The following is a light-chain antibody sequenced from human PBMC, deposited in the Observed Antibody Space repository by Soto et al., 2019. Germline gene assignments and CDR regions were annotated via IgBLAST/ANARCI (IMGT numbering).Light chain of an antibody. J-gene: IGLJ3*02. V-gene: IGLV2-14*01. CDR2: EVS. CDR3: SSYTSSNTWV. Sequence: QSALTQPASVSGSPGQSITISCTGTSSDVGDYNYVSWYQKHPGKAPKLMIYEVSNRPSGVSNRFSGSKSGNTASLTISGLQAEDEADYYCSSYTSSNTWVFGGGTKLTVL. CDR1: SSDVGDYNY.